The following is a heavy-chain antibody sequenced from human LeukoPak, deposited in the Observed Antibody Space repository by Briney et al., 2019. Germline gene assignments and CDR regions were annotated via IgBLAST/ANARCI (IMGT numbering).Heavy chain of an antibody. V-gene: IGHV3-30*03. J-gene: IGHJ6*03. D-gene: IGHD3-3*01. CDR1: GFTFSSYG. CDR3: DSSLFGVAVTHMDV. Sequence: GRSLRLSCAASGFTFSSYGMHWVRQAPGKGLEWVAVISYDGSNKYYADSVKGRFTISRDNSKNTLYLHMNSLRAEATAVYYCDSSLFGVAVTHMDVWGKGTPVTVSS. CDR2: ISYDGSNK.